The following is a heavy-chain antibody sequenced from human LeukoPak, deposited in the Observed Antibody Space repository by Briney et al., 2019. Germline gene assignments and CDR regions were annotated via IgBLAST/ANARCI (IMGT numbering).Heavy chain of an antibody. Sequence: ASVKVSCKASGYTFTSYGISWVRQAPGQGLEWMGWISAYNGNTNYAQKLQGRVTMTTDTSTSTAYMELRSLRSDDTAVYYCARDSIAVAGPYYYYYYYMDVWGKGTTVTVSS. J-gene: IGHJ6*03. CDR1: GYTFTSYG. D-gene: IGHD6-19*01. CDR2: ISAYNGNT. CDR3: ARDSIAVAGPYYYYYYYMDV. V-gene: IGHV1-18*01.